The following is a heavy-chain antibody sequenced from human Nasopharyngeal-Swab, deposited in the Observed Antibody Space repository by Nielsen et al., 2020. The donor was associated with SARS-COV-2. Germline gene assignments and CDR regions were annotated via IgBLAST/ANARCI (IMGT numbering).Heavy chain of an antibody. CDR3: ARLTAMVNRGDYYYGMDV. Sequence: ASVKVSCKASGYTFTSYYMHWVRQAPGQGLEWMGIINPSGGSTSYAQKFQGRATMTRDTSTSTVYMELRSLRSEDTAVYYCARLTAMVNRGDYYYGMDVWGQGTTVTVSS. CDR1: GYTFTSYY. V-gene: IGHV1-46*01. J-gene: IGHJ6*02. CDR2: INPSGGST. D-gene: IGHD5-18*01.